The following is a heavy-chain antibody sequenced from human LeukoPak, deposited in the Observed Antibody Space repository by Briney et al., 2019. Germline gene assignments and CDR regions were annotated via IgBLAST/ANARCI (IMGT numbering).Heavy chain of an antibody. CDR2: ISGSGST. CDR1: GASISSFH. D-gene: IGHD7-27*01. V-gene: IGHV4-4*07. CDR3: ARGELGTSASDI. J-gene: IGHJ3*02. Sequence: SETLSLTCTVSGASISSFHWTWIRQPAGKGLEWIGRISGSGSTNYNPSLKSRVTISLDTSKNQFFLKLSSVTAADTAVYYCARGELGTSASDIWGQGTMVTVSS.